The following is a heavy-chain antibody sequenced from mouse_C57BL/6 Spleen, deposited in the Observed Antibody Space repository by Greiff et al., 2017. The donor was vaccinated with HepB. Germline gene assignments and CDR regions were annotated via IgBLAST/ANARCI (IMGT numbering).Heavy chain of an antibody. Sequence: EVQLQQSGAELVRPGASVKLSCTASGFNFKDYYMHWVKQRPEQGLEWIGSIDPEDGDTDYAPKFQGKATMTADTTSNTAYLQLRSLTSEDTAVYYCTNSNFYAMDYWGQGTTVTVSS. CDR3: TNSNFYAMDY. CDR2: IDPEDGDT. V-gene: IGHV14-1*01. D-gene: IGHD2-5*01. J-gene: IGHJ4*01. CDR1: GFNFKDYY.